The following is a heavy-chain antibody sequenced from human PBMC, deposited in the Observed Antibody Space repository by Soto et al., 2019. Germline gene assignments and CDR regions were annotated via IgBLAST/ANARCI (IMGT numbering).Heavy chain of an antibody. J-gene: IGHJ6*03. D-gene: IGHD3-3*01. V-gene: IGHV3-23*01. CDR1: GFTFSSYA. CDR2: ISGSGGST. CDR3: ARAFRFVGVVAGAYDYYYMDV. Sequence: GGSLRLSCAASGFTFSSYAMSWVRQAPGKGLEWVSAISGSGGSTYYADSVKGRFTISRDNSKNTLYLQMNSLRAEDTAVYYCARAFRFVGVVAGAYDYYYMDVWGKGTTVTVSS.